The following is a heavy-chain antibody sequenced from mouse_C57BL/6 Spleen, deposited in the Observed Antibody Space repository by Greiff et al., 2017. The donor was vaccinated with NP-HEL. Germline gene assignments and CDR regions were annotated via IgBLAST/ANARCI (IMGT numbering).Heavy chain of an antibody. CDR2: IDTANGNT. CDR3: ARPATVVEGRYFDY. D-gene: IGHD1-1*01. CDR1: GFNIKNTY. Sequence: EVQLQQSVAELVRPGASVKLSCTASGFNIKNTYMHWVKQRPEQGLEWIGRIDTANGNTKYAPKFQGKATITADTSSNTAYLQLSSLTSEDTAIYYWARPATVVEGRYFDYWGQGTTLTVSS. J-gene: IGHJ2*01. V-gene: IGHV14-3*01.